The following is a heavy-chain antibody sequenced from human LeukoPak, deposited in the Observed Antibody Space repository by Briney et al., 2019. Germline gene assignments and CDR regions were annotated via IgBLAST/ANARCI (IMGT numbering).Heavy chain of an antibody. D-gene: IGHD6-19*01. CDR2: ISCSNSYI. V-gene: IGHV3-21*01. Sequence: GGSLRLSCAASGFTFSSYSMNWVRQAPGKGLEWVSSISCSNSYIYNADSVKGRFTISRDNAKNSLYLQMNSLRAEDTAVYYCARDQGLLVVAGRFGYWGQGTLVTVSS. CDR1: GFTFSSYS. CDR3: ARDQGLLVVAGRFGY. J-gene: IGHJ4*02.